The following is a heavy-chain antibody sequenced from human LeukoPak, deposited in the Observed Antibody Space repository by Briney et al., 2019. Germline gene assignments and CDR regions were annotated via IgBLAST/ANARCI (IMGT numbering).Heavy chain of an antibody. Sequence: SETLSLTCAVYGGSFSGYYWSWIRQPPGKGLEWIGEINHSGSTNYNPSLKSRVTISVDTSKNQFSLKLSPVTAADTAVYYCARASEDYYYYYMDVWGKGTTVTISS. CDR3: ARASEDYYYYYMDV. V-gene: IGHV4-34*01. D-gene: IGHD1-14*01. CDR2: INHSGST. J-gene: IGHJ6*03. CDR1: GGSFSGYY.